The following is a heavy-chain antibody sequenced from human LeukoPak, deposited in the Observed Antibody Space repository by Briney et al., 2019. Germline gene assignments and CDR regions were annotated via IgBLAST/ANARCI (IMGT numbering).Heavy chain of an antibody. V-gene: IGHV1-69*04. CDR1: GGTFSSYA. Sequence: GASVKVSCKASGGTFSSYAISWVRQAPGQGLEWMGRIIPILGIANYAQKFQGRVTITADKSTSTAYMELSSLRSEDTAVYYCARAPAGCSSTRCYLDAFDIWGQGTMVTVSS. CDR3: ARAPAGCSSTRCYLDAFDI. J-gene: IGHJ3*02. CDR2: IIPILGIA. D-gene: IGHD2-2*01.